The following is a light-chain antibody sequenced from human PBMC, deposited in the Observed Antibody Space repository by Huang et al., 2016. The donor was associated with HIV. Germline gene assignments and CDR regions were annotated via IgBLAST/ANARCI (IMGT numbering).Light chain of an antibody. J-gene: IGKJ4*01. CDR1: QSITNY. CDR3: QQSYTTI. V-gene: IGKV1-39*01. CDR2: AAY. Sequence: DIQMTQSPSSLSASVGDRVTITCRASQSITNYLNWYQQKPVKAPKLLIYAAYSLQRGVPARFSGSGSGTDFTLTISRLQREDFATYYCQQSYTTIFGGGTKVEIK.